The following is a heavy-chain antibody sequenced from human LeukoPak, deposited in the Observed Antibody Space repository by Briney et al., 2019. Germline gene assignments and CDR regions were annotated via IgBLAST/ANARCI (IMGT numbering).Heavy chain of an antibody. V-gene: IGHV1-46*01. D-gene: IGHD3-22*01. CDR2: INPSGGST. CDR3: AREVSITMIVVADASDI. J-gene: IGHJ3*02. CDR1: GYTFTSYY. Sequence: VASVKVSCKASGYTFTSYYMHWVRQAPGQGLEWMGIINPSGGSTSYAQKFQGRVTMTRDMSTSTVYMELSSLRSEDTAVYYCAREVSITMIVVADASDIWGQGTMVTVSS.